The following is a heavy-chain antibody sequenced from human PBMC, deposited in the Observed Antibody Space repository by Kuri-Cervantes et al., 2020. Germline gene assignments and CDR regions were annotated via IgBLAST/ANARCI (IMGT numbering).Heavy chain of an antibody. D-gene: IGHD7-27*01. Sequence: GESLKISCAASGFTFSSYWMHWVRQAPGKGLVWVSRINSDGSSTSYTDSVKGRFTISRDNAKNTLYLQMNSLRAEDTAVYYCARDPSALGIDYYYYYMDVWGKGTTVTVSS. CDR3: ARDPSALGIDYYYYYMDV. CDR2: INSDGSST. CDR1: GFTFSSYW. J-gene: IGHJ6*03. V-gene: IGHV3-74*01.